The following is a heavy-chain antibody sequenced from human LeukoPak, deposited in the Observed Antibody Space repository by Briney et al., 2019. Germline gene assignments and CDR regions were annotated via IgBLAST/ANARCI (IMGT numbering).Heavy chain of an antibody. CDR1: GFTFSSYS. V-gene: IGHV3-21*01. CDR2: ISSSSSYI. CDR3: ARGMVRGAIDY. Sequence: GRSLRLSCAASGFTFSSYSMNWVRQAPGKGLEWVSSISSSSSYIYYADSVKGRFTISRDNAKNSLYLQMNSLRAEDTAVYYCARGMVRGAIDYWGQGTLVTVSS. D-gene: IGHD3-10*01. J-gene: IGHJ4*02.